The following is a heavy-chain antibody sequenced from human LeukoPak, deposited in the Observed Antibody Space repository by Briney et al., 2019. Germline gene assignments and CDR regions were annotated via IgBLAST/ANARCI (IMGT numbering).Heavy chain of an antibody. Sequence: ASVKVSCKASGYTFTGYYMHWVRHAPGQGLEWMGWINPNSGGTNYAQKFQGRVTMTRDTSISTAYMELSRLRSDDTGVYYCARDQEGCSGGSCYVWFDPWGQGTLVTVSS. CDR1: GYTFTGYY. CDR2: INPNSGGT. V-gene: IGHV1-2*02. D-gene: IGHD2-15*01. CDR3: ARDQEGCSGGSCYVWFDP. J-gene: IGHJ5*02.